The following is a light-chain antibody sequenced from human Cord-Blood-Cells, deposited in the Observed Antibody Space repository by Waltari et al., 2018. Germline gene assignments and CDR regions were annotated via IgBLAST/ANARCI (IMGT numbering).Light chain of an antibody. CDR2: DAS. CDR3: QQYNSYS. V-gene: IGKV1-5*01. Sequence: DIQMTQSPSTLSASVGDRVTITCRASQSISSWLAWYQQKPGKAPKLLIYDASSLESGVPSRFSGSGSGTEFTLTISRLQPDDFATYDCQQYNSYSFGPGTKVDIK. CDR1: QSISSW. J-gene: IGKJ3*01.